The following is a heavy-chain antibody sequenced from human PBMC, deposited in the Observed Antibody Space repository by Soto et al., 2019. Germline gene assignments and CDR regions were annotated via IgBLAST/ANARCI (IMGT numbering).Heavy chain of an antibody. CDR1: GFTFSSYG. Sequence: QVQLVESGGGVVQPGRSLRLSRAASGFTFSSYGMHWVRQAPGKGLAWVAVRWYDGSNKYYADSVKGRFTISRDNSKTTLYLQMNSLRAEDTAVYYCARDLGDYVSAVISWSDPWGQGTLVTVSS. V-gene: IGHV3-33*01. J-gene: IGHJ5*02. CDR3: ARDLGDYVSAVISWSDP. CDR2: RWYDGSNK. D-gene: IGHD4-17*01.